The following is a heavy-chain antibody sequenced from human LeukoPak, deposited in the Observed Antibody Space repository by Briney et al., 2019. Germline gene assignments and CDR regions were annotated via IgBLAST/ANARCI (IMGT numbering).Heavy chain of an antibody. CDR2: IRHYGSNR. CDR3: AKAGFCSGGSCSFDS. CDR1: GLTFSSYG. D-gene: IGHD2-15*01. J-gene: IGHJ4*02. Sequence: GGSLRLSCAASGLTFSSYGMHWVRQAPGKGLEWVAFIRHYGSNRYYADSVRGRFTISRDNSNNTLYLQMDSLSAEDTAVFYCAKAGFCSGGSCSFDSWGQGTLVTVSA. V-gene: IGHV3-30*02.